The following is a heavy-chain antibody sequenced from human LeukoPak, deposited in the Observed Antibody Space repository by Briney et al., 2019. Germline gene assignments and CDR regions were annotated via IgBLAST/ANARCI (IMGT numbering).Heavy chain of an antibody. V-gene: IGHV3-7*01. Sequence: GGSLRLSCVASGFTFSSRDWMTWVRQAPGKGLEWVANIKQDGSEKNYVDSVKGRFTISRDNAKNSVDLQMNSLRVEDTAVYYCARVGGVAGRAIDYWGQGTLVTVSS. J-gene: IGHJ4*02. CDR1: GFTFSSRDW. D-gene: IGHD3-3*01. CDR2: IKQDGSEK. CDR3: ARVGGVAGRAIDY.